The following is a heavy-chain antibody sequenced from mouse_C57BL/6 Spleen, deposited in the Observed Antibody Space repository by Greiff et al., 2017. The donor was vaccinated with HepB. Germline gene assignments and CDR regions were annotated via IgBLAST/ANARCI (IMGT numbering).Heavy chain of an antibody. J-gene: IGHJ1*03. CDR3: ARSDSPYFDV. D-gene: IGHD2-4*01. CDR2: IDPSDSHT. CDR1: GYTFTSYW. Sequence: QVQLQQPGAELVMPGASLKLSCKASGYTFTSYWMHWVKQRPGQGLEWIGEIDPSDSHTNYNQKFKGKSTLTVDKSSSTAYMQLSSLTSEDSAVYYCARSDSPYFDVWGTGTTVTVSS. V-gene: IGHV1-69*01.